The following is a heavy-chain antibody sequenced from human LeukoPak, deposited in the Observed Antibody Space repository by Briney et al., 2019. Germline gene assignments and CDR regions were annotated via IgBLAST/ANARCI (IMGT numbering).Heavy chain of an antibody. Sequence: PSETLSLTCTVSSGSISSGNYYWSWIRQPAGKGLEWIGRMYIGGSTNYNPSLKSRVTISVDTSKNQFSLKLSSVTAADTAVYYCAREGNSFPLSLDYWGQGTLVTVSS. CDR2: MYIGGST. CDR3: AREGNSFPLSLDY. D-gene: IGHD2/OR15-2a*01. CDR1: SGSISSGNYY. J-gene: IGHJ4*02. V-gene: IGHV4-61*02.